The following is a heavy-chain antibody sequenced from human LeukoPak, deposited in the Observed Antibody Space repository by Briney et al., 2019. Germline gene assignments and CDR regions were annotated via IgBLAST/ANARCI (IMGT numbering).Heavy chain of an antibody. J-gene: IGHJ6*03. CDR3: ARGYGDYGMLPYYYYYMDV. Sequence: ASVKVSCKASGYTFTSYDINWVRQATGQGLEWMGWMNPNSGNTGYAQKFQGRVTITRNTSISTAYMELSSLRSEDTAVYYCARGYGDYGMLPYYYYYMDVWGKGTTVTVSS. D-gene: IGHD4-17*01. CDR2: MNPNSGNT. V-gene: IGHV1-8*03. CDR1: GYTFTSYD.